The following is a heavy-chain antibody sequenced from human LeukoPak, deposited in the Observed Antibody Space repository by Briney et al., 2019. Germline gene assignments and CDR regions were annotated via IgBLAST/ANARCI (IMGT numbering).Heavy chain of an antibody. CDR3: SRENGAFSPFGY. D-gene: IGHD2-8*01. J-gene: IGHJ4*02. CDR2: ISLTGLT. CDR1: GGSISNTNW. V-gene: IGHV4-4*02. Sequence: SETLSLTCGASGGSISNTNWWCWVRHPPGQGLEWIGVISLTGLTHYDSSLESRVTVSPDKSKNQHSLNLTSVNAADTAVYYCSRENGAFSPFGYWGQGTLVTV.